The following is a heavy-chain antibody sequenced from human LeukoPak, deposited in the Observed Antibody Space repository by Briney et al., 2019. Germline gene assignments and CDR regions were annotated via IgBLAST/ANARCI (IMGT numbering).Heavy chain of an antibody. D-gene: IGHD3-10*01. V-gene: IGHV3-13*01. CDR1: GFTFSRYD. Sequence: GGSLRLSCAASGFTFSRYDMHWVRQATEKGLEWVSVIGTAGDTYYPGSVKGRFTISRENAKNSLYLQMNSLRAGGTAVYYCARGLAMVRGVMSYYMDVWGKGTTVTVSS. CDR3: ARGLAMVRGVMSYYMDV. CDR2: IGTAGDT. J-gene: IGHJ6*03.